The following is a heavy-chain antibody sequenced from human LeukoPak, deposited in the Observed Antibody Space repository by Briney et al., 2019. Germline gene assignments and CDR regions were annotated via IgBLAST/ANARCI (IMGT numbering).Heavy chain of an antibody. CDR2: IYYSGST. CDR1: GGSISSYY. J-gene: IGHJ3*02. D-gene: IGHD3-3*01. V-gene: IGHV4-59*12. Sequence: PSETLSLTCTVSGGSISSYYWSWIRQPPGKGLEWIGYIYYSGSTNYNPSLKSRVTISVDTSKNQFSLKLTSVTAADTAVYYCAREQPPLYYDFWSGYQNDAFDIWGQGTMVTVSS. CDR3: AREQPPLYYDFWSGYQNDAFDI.